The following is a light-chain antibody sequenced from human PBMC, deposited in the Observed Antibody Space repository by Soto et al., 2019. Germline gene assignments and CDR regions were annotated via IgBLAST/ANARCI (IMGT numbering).Light chain of an antibody. V-gene: IGLV2-8*01. J-gene: IGLJ2*01. CDR3: SSYAGSNTVE. CDR2: EVN. Sequence: QSVLTQPPSASGSPGQSVTISCTGTSSDVGGYDYVSWYQQHPGKAPKLMIYEVNKRPSGVPDRFSGSKSGKTASLTVSGLQAEDEADYYCSSYAGSNTVEFGGGTKLTVL. CDR1: SSDVGGYDY.